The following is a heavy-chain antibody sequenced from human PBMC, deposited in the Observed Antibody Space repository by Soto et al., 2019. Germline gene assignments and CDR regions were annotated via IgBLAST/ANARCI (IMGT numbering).Heavy chain of an antibody. CDR1: GYSFTSYW. Sequence: GESLKISCKGSGYSFTSYWIGWVRQMPGKGLEWMGIIYPGDSDTRYSPSFQGQVTISADKSTSTAYLQWSSLKASDTAMYYCARNPTYYDFWSGPNYYYYGMDVWGQGTTVTVSS. CDR2: IYPGDSDT. CDR3: ARNPTYYDFWSGPNYYYYGMDV. J-gene: IGHJ6*02. V-gene: IGHV5-51*01. D-gene: IGHD3-3*01.